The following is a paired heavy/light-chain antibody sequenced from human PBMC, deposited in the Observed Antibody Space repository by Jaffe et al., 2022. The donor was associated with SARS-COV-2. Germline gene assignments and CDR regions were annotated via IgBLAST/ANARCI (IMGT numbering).Heavy chain of an antibody. D-gene: IGHD3-22*01. CDR3: VIDLPGYYYPFDY. V-gene: IGHV3-15*01. CDR2: IKGEIDGWTT. CDR1: GLTISNAW. J-gene: IGHJ4*02. Sequence: EVQLVESGGDLVKPGGSLRLSCAASGLTISNAWMSWVRQAPGKGLEWIGRIKGEIDGWTTDYAAPVKGRFTISRDDSKNTLSLQMNSLKTEDTAIYYCVIDLPGYYYPFDYWGQGTLVTVSS.
Light chain of an antibody. CDR1: QSLVYSDGNTY. J-gene: IGKJ2*01. CDR3: LQATQFPYT. Sequence: DIVMTQTPLSLPVTLGQPASISCRSSQSLVYSDGNTYLSWLQQRPGQPPRLLIYKVSNRFSGVPDRFSGSGTETDFTLKISRVEAEDVGIYYCLQATQFPYTFGQGTKLEIK. CDR2: KVS. V-gene: IGKV2-24*01.